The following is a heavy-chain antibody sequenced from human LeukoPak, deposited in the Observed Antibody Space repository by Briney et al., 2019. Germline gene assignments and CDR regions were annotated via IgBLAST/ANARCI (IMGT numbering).Heavy chain of an antibody. CDR1: GFTFSSYS. J-gene: IGHJ4*02. CDR3: AKSPPPGGSYDYYFDY. D-gene: IGHD1-26*01. Sequence: GGSLRLSCAASGFTFSSYSMNWVRQAPGKGLEWVSAISGSGGSTYYADSVKGRFTISRDNSKNTLYLQMNSLRAEDTAVYYCAKSPPPGGSYDYYFDYWGQGTLVTVSS. CDR2: ISGSGGST. V-gene: IGHV3-23*01.